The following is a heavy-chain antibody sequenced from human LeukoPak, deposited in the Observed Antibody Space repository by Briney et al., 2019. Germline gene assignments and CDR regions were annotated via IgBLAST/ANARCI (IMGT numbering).Heavy chain of an antibody. Sequence: SQTLSLTCAISGDSVSSNSAAWNWIRQSPSRGLEWLGRTYYRSKWYNDYAVSVKSRITINPDTSKNQFSLQLNSVTPEDTAVYYCAREYSSGWYGRDDAFDIWGQGTMVTVSS. CDR1: GDSVSSNSAA. CDR2: TYYRSKWYN. CDR3: AREYSSGWYGRDDAFDI. D-gene: IGHD6-19*01. J-gene: IGHJ3*02. V-gene: IGHV6-1*01.